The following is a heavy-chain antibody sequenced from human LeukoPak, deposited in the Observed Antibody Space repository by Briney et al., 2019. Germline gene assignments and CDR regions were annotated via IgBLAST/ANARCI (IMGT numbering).Heavy chain of an antibody. J-gene: IGHJ4*02. CDR1: GFTFSSYW. Sequence: PGGSLRLSCAASGFTFSSYWMHWVRQAPGKGLVWVSRINSDGSSTSYADSVKGRFTISRDNAKNTLYLQMNSLRAEDTAVYYCARSSPRIAGAGYWGQGTLVTVSS. CDR3: ARSSPRIAGAGY. D-gene: IGHD6-19*01. V-gene: IGHV3-74*01. CDR2: INSDGSST.